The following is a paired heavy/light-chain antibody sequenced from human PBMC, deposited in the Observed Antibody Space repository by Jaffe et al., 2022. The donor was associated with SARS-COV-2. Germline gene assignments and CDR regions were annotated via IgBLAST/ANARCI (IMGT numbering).Light chain of an antibody. CDR1: SSDVGNVHV. CDR2: EGD. Sequence: QSALTQPASVSGSPGQSITISCTGTSSDVGNVHVVSWYQRHPGKAPKVMIYEGDKRPSGVSNRFSGSKSGNTASLTISGLQAEDEADYYCCSYSGSTFVIGGGTKLTVL. CDR3: CSYSGSTFV. J-gene: IGLJ3*02. V-gene: IGLV2-23*01.
Heavy chain of an antibody. CDR3: ARMTDSSGFLSFNYYYMDV. D-gene: IGHD3-22*01. CDR2: IFSNGEK. J-gene: IGHJ6*03. CDR1: GFSLSNAGMG. Sequence: QVTLKESGPVLVKPTETLTLTCTVSGFSLSNAGMGVSWIRQPPGKALEWLAHIFSNGEKSYRTSLKSRLTVSKDTSKSQVVLTMTNMDPVDTATYYCARMTDSSGFLSFNYYYMDVWGKGTTVTVSS. V-gene: IGHV2-26*01.